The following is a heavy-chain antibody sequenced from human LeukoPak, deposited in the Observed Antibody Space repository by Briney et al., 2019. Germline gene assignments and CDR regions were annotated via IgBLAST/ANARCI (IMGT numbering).Heavy chain of an antibody. Sequence: SETLSLTCTVSGGSISSSSYYWGWIRQPPGKGLEWIGSIYYSGSTYYNPSLKSRVTISVDTSKNQFSLKLSSVTAADTAVYYCARVSYSGYDRGQFDYWGQGTLVTVSS. J-gene: IGHJ4*02. CDR3: ARVSYSGYDRGQFDY. CDR1: GGSISSSSYY. D-gene: IGHD5-12*01. V-gene: IGHV4-39*07. CDR2: IYYSGST.